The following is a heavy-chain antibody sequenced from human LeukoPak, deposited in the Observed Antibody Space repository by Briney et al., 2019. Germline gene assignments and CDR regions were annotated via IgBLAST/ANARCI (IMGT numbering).Heavy chain of an antibody. CDR2: INHSGST. D-gene: IGHD1-1*01. V-gene: IGHV4-34*01. CDR3: ARVTGTTSGDAFDI. Sequence: PSETLSLTCAVYGGSFSGYYWSWIRQPPGKGLEWIGEINHSGSTNYNPSLKSRVTLSVDTSKNQFSLKLSSVTAADTAVYYCARVTGTTSGDAFDIWGQGTMVTVSS. CDR1: GGSFSGYY. J-gene: IGHJ3*02.